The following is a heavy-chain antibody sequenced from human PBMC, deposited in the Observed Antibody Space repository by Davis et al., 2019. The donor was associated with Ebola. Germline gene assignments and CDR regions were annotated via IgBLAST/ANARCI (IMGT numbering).Heavy chain of an antibody. CDR3: VTENWYRFES. Sequence: GGSLRLSCTASGFTFGDYAMSWVRQAPGKGLEWVGFIRSKAYGGTTEYAASVKGRFTISRDDSKESLYLQMNSLRTEDTAMYYCVTENWYRFESWGQGTLVTVSS. D-gene: IGHD1/OR15-1a*01. V-gene: IGHV3-49*04. CDR2: IRSKAYGGTT. CDR1: GFTFGDYA. J-gene: IGHJ4*02.